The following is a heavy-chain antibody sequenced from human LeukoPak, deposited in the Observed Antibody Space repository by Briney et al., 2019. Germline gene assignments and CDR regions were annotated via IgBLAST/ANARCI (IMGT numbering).Heavy chain of an antibody. CDR3: ARSGPYYYHYVDV. V-gene: IGHV4-38-2*01. D-gene: IGHD3-10*01. Sequence: SETLSLTCAVSGSSITRGDYWGWIRQPPGKGLEWIGAIYHSGSTYYNPSLKSRVAISVDTSKNQFSLRLSSVSAADTAVYYCARSGPYYYHYVDVWGKGTTVTVSS. CDR2: IYHSGST. J-gene: IGHJ6*03. CDR1: GSSITRGDY.